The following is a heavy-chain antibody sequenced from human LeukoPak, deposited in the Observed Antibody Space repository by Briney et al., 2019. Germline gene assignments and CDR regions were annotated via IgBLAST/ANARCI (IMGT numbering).Heavy chain of an antibody. Sequence: GASVKVSCKASGYTFTSYGISWVRQAPGQGLEWMGWISAYNGNTNYAQKLQGRVTMTTGTSTSTAYMELRSLRSDDTAVYYCARASRDYYDSSGYYSMDYWGQGTLVTVSS. CDR2: ISAYNGNT. CDR3: ARASRDYYDSSGYYSMDY. D-gene: IGHD3-22*01. J-gene: IGHJ4*02. V-gene: IGHV1-18*01. CDR1: GYTFTSYG.